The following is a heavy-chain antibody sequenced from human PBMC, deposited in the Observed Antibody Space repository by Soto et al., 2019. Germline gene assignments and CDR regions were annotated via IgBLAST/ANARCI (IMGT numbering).Heavy chain of an antibody. CDR2: INPSGGGP. CDR1: VYTFSNYY. D-gene: IGHD4-17*01. V-gene: IGHV1-46*01. Sequence: QVHLLQSGAEVKKPGASVTFPCKASVYTFSNYYMHWVRQAPGQGLEWVGIINPSGGGPTYAQNFQGRVTMTRDTSTSTVYMELNSLRSEDTAVYYCARGPKLTDFGDRGYYGMDVWGHGTTVTVSS. CDR3: ARGPKLTDFGDRGYYGMDV. J-gene: IGHJ6*02.